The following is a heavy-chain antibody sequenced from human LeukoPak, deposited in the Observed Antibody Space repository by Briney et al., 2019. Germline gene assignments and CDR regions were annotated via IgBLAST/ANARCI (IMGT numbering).Heavy chain of an antibody. D-gene: IGHD2-15*01. Sequence: SETLSLTCAVSGVSISSSEWWIWVRQPPGQGLEWIGEIHRAGRTRYNPSLKSRVTMSVDTSKNQFSLTLTSVTAADTAVYYCARHKTYSSVFDSWGQGTLVTVSS. CDR1: GVSISSSEW. CDR3: ARHKTYSSVFDS. CDR2: IHRAGRT. J-gene: IGHJ4*02. V-gene: IGHV4-4*02.